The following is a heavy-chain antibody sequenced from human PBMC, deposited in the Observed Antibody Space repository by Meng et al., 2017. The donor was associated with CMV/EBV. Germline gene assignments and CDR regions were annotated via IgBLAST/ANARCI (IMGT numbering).Heavy chain of an antibody. D-gene: IGHD6-13*01. CDR3: AGQLDDAFDI. J-gene: IGHJ3*02. Sequence: GGSLRLSCAASGFTFSSYAMHWVRQAPGKGLEWVAVISYDGSNKYYADSVKGRFTISRDNSKNTLYLQMNSLGAEDTAVYYCAGQLDDAFDIWGQGTMVTVSS. V-gene: IGHV3-30*04. CDR1: GFTFSSYA. CDR2: ISYDGSNK.